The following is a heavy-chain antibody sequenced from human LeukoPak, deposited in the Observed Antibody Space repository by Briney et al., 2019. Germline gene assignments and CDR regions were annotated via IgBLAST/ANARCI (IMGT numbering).Heavy chain of an antibody. CDR2: IYHSGST. J-gene: IGHJ4*02. D-gene: IGHD1-7*01. Sequence: PSETLSLTCTVSGVSISSGGYYWSWLRQPPGKGLEWIGYIYHSGSTYYNPSLKSRVTISVDRSKNQFSLKLSSVTAADTALYFWGKETGEGGTALGINWGQGTLVTVSS. V-gene: IGHV4-30-2*01. CDR1: GVSISSGGYY. CDR3: GKETGEGGTALGIN.